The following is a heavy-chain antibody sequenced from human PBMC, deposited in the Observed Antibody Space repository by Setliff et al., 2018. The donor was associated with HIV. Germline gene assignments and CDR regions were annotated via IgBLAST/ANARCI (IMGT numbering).Heavy chain of an antibody. CDR1: GDPISSGSYY. V-gene: IGHV4-61*01. D-gene: IGHD3-3*01. Sequence: SETLSLTCTVSGDPISSGSYYWSWIRQPPGKGLEWIGYIYIYNSGSTNYNPSPTSRVTISVDTSRNQFSLKLTSVTAADTAIYYCARGVNFDYWGQGTQVTVSS. CDR2: IYIYNSGST. J-gene: IGHJ4*02. CDR3: ARGVNFDY.